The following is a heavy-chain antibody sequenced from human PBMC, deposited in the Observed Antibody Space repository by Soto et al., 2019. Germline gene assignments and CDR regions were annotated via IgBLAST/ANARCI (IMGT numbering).Heavy chain of an antibody. D-gene: IGHD2-2*01. CDR2: TRNKANSYAT. CDR1: GFTFSDHY. J-gene: IGHJ4*02. V-gene: IGHV3-72*01. CDR3: ASSLGYCSSTTCNHYYFDY. Sequence: PGGSLRLSCAASGFTFSDHYMDWVRQAPGKGLEWVGRTRNKANSYATEYAASVKGRFTISRDDSKNSLYLQMNSLKTEDTAVYYCASSLGYCSSTTCNHYYFDYWGQGTLVTVSS.